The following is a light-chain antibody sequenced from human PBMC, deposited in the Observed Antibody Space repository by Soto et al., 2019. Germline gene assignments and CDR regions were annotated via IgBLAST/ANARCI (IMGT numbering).Light chain of an antibody. J-gene: IGLJ3*02. CDR2: GNS. Sequence: QSVLTQPPSVSGAPGQRVTISCIGSRSNIGADYDVHWYQQLPGTAPKLLIFGNSNRPSGVPDRFSGSKSGTSASLAITGLQAEDEADYYCQSYDSRLGGSWVFGGGTKLTFL. V-gene: IGLV1-40*01. CDR3: QSYDSRLGGSWV. CDR1: RSNIGADYD.